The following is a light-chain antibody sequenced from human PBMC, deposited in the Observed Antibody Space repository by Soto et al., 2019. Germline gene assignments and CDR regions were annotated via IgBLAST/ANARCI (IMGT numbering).Light chain of an antibody. CDR3: QQYDTSPRT. CDR1: QTININY. CDR2: ATS. V-gene: IGKV3-20*01. J-gene: IGKJ1*01. Sequence: EIVLTQSTGSLSLSPGEGATLSYRASQTININYLAWYQQKPGQAPRLLMYATSSRATGIPDRFSGSGSGTDFTLTISRLEPEDFAMYYCQQYDTSPRTFGQGTTVEI.